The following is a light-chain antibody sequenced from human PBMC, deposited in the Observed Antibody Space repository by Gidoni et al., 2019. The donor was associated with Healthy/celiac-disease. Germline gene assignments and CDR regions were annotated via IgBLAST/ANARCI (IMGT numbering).Light chain of an antibody. CDR3: QQYGSSVT. CDR1: QSVSSRY. CDR2: DAS. Sequence: IVLTQSPATLSLSQGERATLSCGASQSVSSRYLAWYQQKPGLAPRLLIYDASSRATGIPDRFSGSGSGTDFTLTINRLEPEDFAVYYCQQYGSSVTFGQGTRLEIK. J-gene: IGKJ5*01. V-gene: IGKV3D-20*01.